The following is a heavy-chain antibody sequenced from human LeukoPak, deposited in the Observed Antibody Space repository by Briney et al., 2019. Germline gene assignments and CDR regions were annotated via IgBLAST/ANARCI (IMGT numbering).Heavy chain of an antibody. D-gene: IGHD5/OR15-5a*01. CDR2: ISGSGGST. CDR1: GFTFSSYG. V-gene: IGHV3-23*01. J-gene: IGHJ6*03. Sequence: PGGTLRLSCAASGFTFSSYGLSWVRQAPGKGLEWVSVISGSGGSTYYADSVKGRFTISRDNSKNTLYLQMNSLRAEDTAMYYCSRGSRAIVSTKFARGHYMDVWGKGTTVTVSS. CDR3: SRGSRAIVSTKFARGHYMDV.